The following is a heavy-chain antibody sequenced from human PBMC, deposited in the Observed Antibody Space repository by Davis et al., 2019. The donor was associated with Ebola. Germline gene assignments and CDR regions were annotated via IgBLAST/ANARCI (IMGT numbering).Heavy chain of an antibody. J-gene: IGHJ5*02. Sequence: SVKVSCKASGGTFSSYAISWVRQAPGQGLEWMGGIIPIFGTANYAQKFQGRVTITADKSTSTAYMELSSLRSEDTAVYYCARLWTLRWGRWFDPWGQGTLVTVSS. CDR2: IIPIFGTA. CDR3: ARLWTLRWGRWFDP. D-gene: IGHD3-16*01. V-gene: IGHV1-69*06. CDR1: GGTFSSYA.